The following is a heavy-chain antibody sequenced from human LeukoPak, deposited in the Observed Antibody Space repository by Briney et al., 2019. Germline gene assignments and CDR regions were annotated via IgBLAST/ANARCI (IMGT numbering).Heavy chain of an antibody. V-gene: IGHV4-39*01. CDR2: IYYSGST. CDR3: GGYSFYYFDY. CDR1: GGSISSSSYY. D-gene: IGHD6-25*01. J-gene: IGHJ4*02. Sequence: PSGTLSLTCTVAGGSISSSSYYWGWIRQPPGKGLEWIGSIYYSGSTYYNPSLKSRVTISVDTSKNQFSLKLSSVTAADTAVYFCGGYSFYYFDYWGQGTLVTVSS.